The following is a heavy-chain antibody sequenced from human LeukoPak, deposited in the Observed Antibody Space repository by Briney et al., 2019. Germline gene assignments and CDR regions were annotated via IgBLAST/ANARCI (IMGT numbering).Heavy chain of an antibody. CDR2: IYHSGST. CDR1: GGSISSGVCS. D-gene: IGHD3-16*01. V-gene: IGHV4-30-2*01. CDR3: ARLRAWDNWFDP. Sequence: SETLSLTCAVSGGSISSGVCSWSWIRQPPGKGLEWIGYIYHSGSTYYNPSLKSRVTISVDRSKNQFSLKLSSVTAADTAVYYCARLRAWDNWFDPWGQGTLVTVSS. J-gene: IGHJ5*02.